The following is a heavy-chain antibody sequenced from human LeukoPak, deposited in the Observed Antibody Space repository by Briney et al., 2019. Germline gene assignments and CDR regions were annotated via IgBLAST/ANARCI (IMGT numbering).Heavy chain of an antibody. J-gene: IGHJ5*02. CDR1: GGSFSGYY. Sequence: SETLSLTCAVYGGSFSGYYWSWIRQPPGKGLEWIGEINHGGSTNYNPSLKSRVTISVDTSKNQFSLKLSSVTAADTAVYYCARGPGFSPTIFGVVIIKPWFDPWGQGTLVTVSS. V-gene: IGHV4-34*01. CDR2: INHGGST. D-gene: IGHD3-3*01. CDR3: ARGPGFSPTIFGVVIIKPWFDP.